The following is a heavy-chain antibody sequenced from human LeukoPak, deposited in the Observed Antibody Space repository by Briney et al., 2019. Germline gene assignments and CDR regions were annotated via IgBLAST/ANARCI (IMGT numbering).Heavy chain of an antibody. J-gene: IGHJ4*02. CDR3: ARGKFDY. CDR1: GGSFSGYY. CDR2: INHSGST. Sequence: SETLSLTCAVYGGSFSGYYWSWIRQPPGKGLEWIGEINHSGSTNYNPSLKSRVTISVDTSKNQFSLKLSSVTAADTAVYHCARGKFDYWGQGTLVTVSS. V-gene: IGHV4-34*01.